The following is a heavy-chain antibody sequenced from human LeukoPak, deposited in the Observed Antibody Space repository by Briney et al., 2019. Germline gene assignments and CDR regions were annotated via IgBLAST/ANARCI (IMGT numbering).Heavy chain of an antibody. CDR2: ISTGSSYK. V-gene: IGHV3-21*01. J-gene: IGHJ4*02. CDR1: GFTFSSYS. D-gene: IGHD5-18*01. CDR3: ARDKGGYNYEYYFDS. Sequence: GGSLRLSCAVSGFTFSSYSINWVRQAPGKGLGWVASISTGSSYKYYADLVMGRFTISRDNAENSLYLQMNSLRAEDTAVYFCARDKGGYNYEYYFDSWGQGALVTVSS.